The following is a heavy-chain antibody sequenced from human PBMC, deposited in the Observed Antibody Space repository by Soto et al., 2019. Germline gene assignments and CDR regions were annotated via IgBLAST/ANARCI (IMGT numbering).Heavy chain of an antibody. D-gene: IGHD5-18*01. J-gene: IGHJ4*02. Sequence: WETLSLTCTVSGDSISNYYWSWIRQPPGKRLEWLGYIFYSGTTSYNPSLKRRVTISVDTSKNQFALRLRSVTAADTATYYCARFKRGYSYGSVIDFWGQGTLVTVSS. CDR1: GDSISNYY. CDR2: IFYSGTT. V-gene: IGHV4-59*01. CDR3: ARFKRGYSYGSVIDF.